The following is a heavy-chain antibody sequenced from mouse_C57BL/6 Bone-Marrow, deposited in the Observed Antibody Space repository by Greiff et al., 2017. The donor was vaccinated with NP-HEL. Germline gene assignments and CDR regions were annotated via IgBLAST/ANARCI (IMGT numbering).Heavy chain of an antibody. J-gene: IGHJ3*01. CDR3: ARSPYDGYRFAY. CDR2: INPYNGGT. V-gene: IGHV1-19*01. CDR1: GYTFTDYY. Sequence: EVQLQQSGPVLVKPGASVKMSCKASGYTFTDYYMNWVKQSHGKSLEWIGVINPYNGGTSYNQKFKGKATLTVDKSSSTAYMELNSLTSEDSAVYYCARSPYDGYRFAYWGQGTLVTVSA. D-gene: IGHD2-3*01.